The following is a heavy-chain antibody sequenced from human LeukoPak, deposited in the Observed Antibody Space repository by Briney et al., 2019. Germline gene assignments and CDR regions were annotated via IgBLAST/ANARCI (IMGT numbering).Heavy chain of an antibody. J-gene: IGHJ4*02. CDR1: ATPLSRFH. D-gene: IGHD3-10*01. V-gene: IGHV4-4*07. CDR3: ARKDGDY. CDR2: IYSNGAA. Sequence: SETLSLTCTVSATPLSRFHWTRFRRPAGKRPEWIGLIYSNGAATLNPSLRSRVAMSVDLVKNQLFLKVASVIAADTAIYYCARKDGDYWGQGTLVTVSS.